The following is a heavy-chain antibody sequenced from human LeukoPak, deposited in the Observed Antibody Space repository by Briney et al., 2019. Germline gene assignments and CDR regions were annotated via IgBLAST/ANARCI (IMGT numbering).Heavy chain of an antibody. D-gene: IGHD2-2*01. CDR3: ARDQCSSTSCYDMDV. CDR1: GGTFSSYA. V-gene: IGHV1-2*02. J-gene: IGHJ6*03. Sequence: ASVKVSCKASGGTFSSYAISWVRQAPGQGLEWMGWINPNSGGTNYAQKFQGRVTMTRDTSISTAYMELSRLRSDDTAVFYCARDQCSSTSCYDMDVWGKGTTVTVSS. CDR2: INPNSGGT.